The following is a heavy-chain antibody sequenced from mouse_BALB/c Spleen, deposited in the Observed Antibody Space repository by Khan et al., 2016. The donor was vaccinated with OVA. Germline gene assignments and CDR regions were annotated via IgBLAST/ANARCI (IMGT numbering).Heavy chain of an antibody. V-gene: IGHV1S135*01. Sequence: EVQLQQSGPELMKPGASVKISCKASGYSFTSYYIHWIMQSHGKSLEWIGYIDPFSGGITYNQKFKGKATLTVDNTSSTAYISFSNLTSEESAVYYCTRHGYVAWFTYWGQGTLVTVSA. D-gene: IGHD2-2*01. CDR1: GYSFTSYY. CDR2: IDPFSGGI. CDR3: TRHGYVAWFTY. J-gene: IGHJ3*01.